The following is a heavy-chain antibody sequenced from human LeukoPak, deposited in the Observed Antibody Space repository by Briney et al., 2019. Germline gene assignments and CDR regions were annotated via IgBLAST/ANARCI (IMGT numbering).Heavy chain of an antibody. Sequence: GGSLRLSYAASGFTLSTYTMNWVRQAPGKGLEWVSSISPTAISTWYADSLKGRFTISRDNARNLLFLEGNGLRAEDTGVFYCVRDFLGESGAGGPWGQGTLVTVSS. J-gene: IGHJ5*02. D-gene: IGHD3-10*01. CDR2: ISPTAIST. CDR1: GFTLSTYT. V-gene: IGHV3-21*06. CDR3: VRDFLGESGAGGP.